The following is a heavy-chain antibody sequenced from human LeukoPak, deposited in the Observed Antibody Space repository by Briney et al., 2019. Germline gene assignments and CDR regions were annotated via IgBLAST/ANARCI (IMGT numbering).Heavy chain of an antibody. D-gene: IGHD6-13*01. CDR1: GGTFSSYA. Sequence: ASVKVSCKVSGGTFSSYAISWVRQAPGQGLEWMGGIIPIFGTANYAQKFQGRVTITADKSTSTAYMELSSLRSEDTAVYYCARATAAVIFFDQWGQGTLVTVSS. CDR3: ARATAAVIFFDQ. CDR2: IIPIFGTA. V-gene: IGHV1-69*06. J-gene: IGHJ4*02.